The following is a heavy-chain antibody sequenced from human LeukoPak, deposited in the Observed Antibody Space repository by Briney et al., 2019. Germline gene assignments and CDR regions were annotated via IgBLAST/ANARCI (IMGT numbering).Heavy chain of an antibody. J-gene: IGHJ4*02. CDR1: GYTFTAYY. D-gene: IGHD3-3*01. CDR2: INPNSGGT. V-gene: IGHV1-2*02. Sequence: ASVKVSCKASGYTFTAYYMHWMRQAPGQGLEWMGWINPNSGGTNYAQKFQGRVTMTRDTSISTAYMELSRPRSDDTAVYYCARVVYEYYDFWSGPDRFDYWGQGTLVTVSS. CDR3: ARVVYEYYDFWSGPDRFDY.